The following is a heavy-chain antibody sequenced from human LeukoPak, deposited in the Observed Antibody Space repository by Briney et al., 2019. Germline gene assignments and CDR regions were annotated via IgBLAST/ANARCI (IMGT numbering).Heavy chain of an antibody. V-gene: IGHV5-51*01. D-gene: IGHD6-19*01. CDR3: ARSGYSSGWYWYFDH. CDR1: GYSFTSYW. J-gene: IGHJ2*01. Sequence: GESLKISCKGSGYSFTSYWIGWVRQMPGKGLEWMGIIYPGDSDTRYSPSFQGQVTISADKSISTAYLQWSSLKASDTAMYYCARSGYSSGWYWYFDHWGRGTLVTVSS. CDR2: IYPGDSDT.